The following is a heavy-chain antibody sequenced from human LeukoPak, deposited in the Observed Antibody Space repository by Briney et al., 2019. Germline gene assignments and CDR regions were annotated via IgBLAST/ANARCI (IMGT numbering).Heavy chain of an antibody. J-gene: IGHJ5*02. Sequence: ASVKVSCKASGYTFTSNYIHWVRQAPGQGLDWMGIINPSVGSTSYAQKFQGRVTMTRDTSTSTVYMELSSLRSEDTAVFYCARVAWFGVNWFDPWGQGTLVTVSS. CDR1: GYTFTSNY. CDR3: ARVAWFGVNWFDP. D-gene: IGHD3-10*01. V-gene: IGHV1-46*01. CDR2: INPSVGST.